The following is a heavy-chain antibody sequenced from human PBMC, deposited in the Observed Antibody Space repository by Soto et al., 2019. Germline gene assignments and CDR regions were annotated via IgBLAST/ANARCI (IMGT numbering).Heavy chain of an antibody. D-gene: IGHD5-12*01. Sequence: PSETLSLTCTVSGGSISSYYWSWIRQPPGKGLEWIGYIYYSGSTNYNPSLKSRVTISVDTSKNQFSLKLSSVTAADTAVYYCASVDIVATNYYYYMDVSGKATTVTVSS. V-gene: IGHV4-59*01. CDR2: IYYSGST. CDR3: ASVDIVATNYYYYMDV. J-gene: IGHJ6*03. CDR1: GGSISSYY.